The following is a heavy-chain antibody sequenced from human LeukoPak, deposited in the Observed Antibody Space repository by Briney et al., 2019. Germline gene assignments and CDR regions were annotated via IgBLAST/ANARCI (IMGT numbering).Heavy chain of an antibody. CDR2: ISYDGSNK. J-gene: IGHJ4*02. D-gene: IGHD5-18*01. Sequence: GGSLRLSCAASGFTFSSYAMHWVRQAPGKGLEWVAVISYDGSNKYYADSVKGRFTISRDNSKNTLYLQMNSLRAEDTAVYYCAGGWIQLWLGPYFDYWGQGTLVTVSS. CDR1: GFTFSSYA. V-gene: IGHV3-30*04. CDR3: AGGWIQLWLGPYFDY.